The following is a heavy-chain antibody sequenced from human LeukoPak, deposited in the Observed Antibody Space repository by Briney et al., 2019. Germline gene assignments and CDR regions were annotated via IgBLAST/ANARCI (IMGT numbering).Heavy chain of an antibody. CDR1: GFTFSSYS. CDR2: ISSSSSTI. V-gene: IGHV3-48*01. J-gene: IGHJ5*02. Sequence: PGGSLRLSCAASGFTFSSYSMNWVRQAPGKGLEWVSYISSSSSTIYYADSVKGRFTISRDNAKNSLYLQMNSLRAEGTAVYYCARKGGGQLVNTRRWFDPWGQGTLVTVSS. D-gene: IGHD6-13*01. CDR3: ARKGGGQLVNTRRWFDP.